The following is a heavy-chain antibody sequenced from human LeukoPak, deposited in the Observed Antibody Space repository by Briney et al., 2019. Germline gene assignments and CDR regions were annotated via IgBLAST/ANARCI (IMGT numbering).Heavy chain of an antibody. Sequence: SETLSLTCTVSGGSISSYYWSWIRQPPGKGLEWIGYIYYSGSTNYNPSLKSRVTISVDTSKNQSSLKLSSVTAADTAVYYCARDPGGPRALFDYWGQGTLVTVSS. CDR2: IYYSGST. CDR1: GGSISSYY. CDR3: ARDPGGPRALFDY. D-gene: IGHD3-10*01. V-gene: IGHV4-59*01. J-gene: IGHJ4*02.